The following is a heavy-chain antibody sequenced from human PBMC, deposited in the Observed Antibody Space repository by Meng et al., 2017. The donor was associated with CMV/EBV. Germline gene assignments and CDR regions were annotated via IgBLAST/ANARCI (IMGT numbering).Heavy chain of an antibody. D-gene: IGHD2-21*01. V-gene: IGHV3-23*01. CDR1: GFSFKTFA. CDR2: LSSGGGSS. J-gene: IGHJ4*02. CDR3: AKDYTATPYFFDS. Sequence: GGSLRLSCEASGFSFKTFAMSWVRQGQGKGLEWVSSLSSGGGSSFYADSVKGRFDISRDDSKNTLYLQMSSLTADDTAVYYCAKDYTATPYFFDSWGQGVMVTVSS.